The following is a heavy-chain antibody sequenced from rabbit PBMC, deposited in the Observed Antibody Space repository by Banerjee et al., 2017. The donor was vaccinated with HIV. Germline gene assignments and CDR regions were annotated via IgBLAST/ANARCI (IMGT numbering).Heavy chain of an antibody. J-gene: IGHJ4*01. Sequence: QLVESGGGLVTLGGSLKLSCKASGFDVSTYYMSWVRQAPGKGLEWIGTIYAGNGRPYYASWVNGRFTVSSDSAQNTVDLQMNSLTVADTATYFCARDKTDSGGYAFDLWGPGTLVTVS. D-gene: IGHD6-1*01. CDR1: GFDVSTYY. CDR2: IYAGNGRP. CDR3: ARDKTDSGGYAFDL. V-gene: IGHV1S7*01.